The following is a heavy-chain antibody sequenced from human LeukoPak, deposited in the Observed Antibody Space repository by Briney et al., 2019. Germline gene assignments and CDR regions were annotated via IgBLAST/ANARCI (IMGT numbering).Heavy chain of an antibody. D-gene: IGHD5-18*01. Sequence: GGSRRLSCSASGFTFSSYAMHWVRQAPGKGLEYVSSISSNGGSTYYADSVKGRFTISRDNSKNTLYLQMSSLRAGDTAVYYCVKDAGYSYGHDYWGQGTLVTVSS. J-gene: IGHJ4*02. CDR2: ISSNGGST. V-gene: IGHV3-64D*06. CDR1: GFTFSSYA. CDR3: VKDAGYSYGHDY.